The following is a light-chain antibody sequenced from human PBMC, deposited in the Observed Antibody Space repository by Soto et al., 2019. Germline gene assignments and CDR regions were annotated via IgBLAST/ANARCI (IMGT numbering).Light chain of an antibody. V-gene: IGLV1-44*01. CDR2: RNH. J-gene: IGLJ3*02. CDR3: AAWDDSRNWV. CDR1: SSNIGSNS. Sequence: QSVLTQPPSASGTPGQTVTISCSGSSSNIGSNSAYWYQQIPGTAPKLIIYRNHQRPSGVPDRFSGSKSGTSAFLTISGLQSEDEADYHCAAWDDSRNWVFGGGTKVTVL.